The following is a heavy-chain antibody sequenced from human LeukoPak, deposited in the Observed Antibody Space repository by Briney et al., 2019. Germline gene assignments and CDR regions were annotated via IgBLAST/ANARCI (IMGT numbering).Heavy chain of an antibody. V-gene: IGHV3-30-3*01. Sequence: PGRSLRLSCAASGFTFSTYSIHWVRQAPGKGLEWVADIASDGSHTFYVESVKGRFTISRDNSKNTLYLQMNSLRAEDTAVYFCARGGRGGYCSGGSCYSGHGMDVWGKGTTVTVSS. D-gene: IGHD2-15*01. CDR1: GFTFSTYS. J-gene: IGHJ6*04. CDR3: ARGGRGGYCSGGSCYSGHGMDV. CDR2: IASDGSHT.